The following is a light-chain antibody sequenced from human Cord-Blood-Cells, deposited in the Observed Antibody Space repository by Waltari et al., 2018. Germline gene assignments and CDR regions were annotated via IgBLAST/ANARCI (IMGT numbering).Light chain of an antibody. CDR2: DAS. CDR3: QQRSNWPT. V-gene: IGKV3-11*01. CDR1: QSVSIY. Sequence: EIVLTQSPATLSLSPGERATLSCSASQSVSIYLAWYQQKPGQAPRLLIYDASNRATGIPARFSGSGSGTDFTLTISSLEPEDFAVYYCQQRSNWPTFGGGTKVEIK. J-gene: IGKJ4*01.